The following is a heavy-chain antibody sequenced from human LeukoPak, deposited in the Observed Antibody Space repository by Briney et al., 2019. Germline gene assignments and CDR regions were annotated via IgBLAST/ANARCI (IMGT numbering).Heavy chain of an antibody. V-gene: IGHV1-2*02. CDR3: ARDIAVAGDAFDI. D-gene: IGHD6-19*01. J-gene: IGHJ3*02. Sequence: ASVKVSCKASGYTFTGCYMHWVRQAPGQGLEWMGWINPNSGGTNYAQKFQGRVTMTRDTSISTAYMELSRLRSDDTAVYYCARDIAVAGDAFDIWGQGTMVTVSS. CDR2: INPNSGGT. CDR1: GYTFTGCY.